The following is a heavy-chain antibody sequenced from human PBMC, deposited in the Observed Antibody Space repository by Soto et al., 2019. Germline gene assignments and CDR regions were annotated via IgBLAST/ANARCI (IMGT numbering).Heavy chain of an antibody. CDR2: FSSDGSNK. CDR3: AAGLYFFDF. V-gene: IGHV3-30*03. J-gene: IGHJ4*02. Sequence: GGSLRLACAASGFCLTRYGMHCVRQAPGKGLDCVAIFSSDGSNKYYPNSVKGRFTISRDNSKNTLYLQMNSLRSEDTVVYYYAAGLYFFDFCGQGTLVTVSS. CDR1: GFCLTRYG. D-gene: IGHD6-13*01.